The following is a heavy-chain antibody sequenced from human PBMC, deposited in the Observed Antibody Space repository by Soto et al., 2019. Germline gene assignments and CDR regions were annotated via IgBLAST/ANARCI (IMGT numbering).Heavy chain of an antibody. CDR1: GGSISSYY. CDR3: AIDYYDSSGYYPMLDY. D-gene: IGHD3-22*01. J-gene: IGHJ4*02. V-gene: IGHV4-59*01. Sequence: SENLFPTCTVSGGSISSYYWGWVRQPPGKGLEWIGYIYYSGSTNYNPSLKSRVTISVDTSKNQFSLKLSSVTAADTAVYYCAIDYYDSSGYYPMLDYWGQGTLVTVSS. CDR2: IYYSGST.